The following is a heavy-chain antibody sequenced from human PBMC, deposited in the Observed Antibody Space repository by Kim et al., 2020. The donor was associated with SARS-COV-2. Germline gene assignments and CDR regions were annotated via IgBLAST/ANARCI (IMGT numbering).Heavy chain of an antibody. CDR3: ARNLNPNYYGSGMRDY. Sequence: VKGRFTISRDNSKNTLYLQMNSLRAEDTAVYYCARNLNPNYYGSGMRDYWGQGTLVTVSS. J-gene: IGHJ4*02. D-gene: IGHD3-10*01. V-gene: IGHV3-66*01.